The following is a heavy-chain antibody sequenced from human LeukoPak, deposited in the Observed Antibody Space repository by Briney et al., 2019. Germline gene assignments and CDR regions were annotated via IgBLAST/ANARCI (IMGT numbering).Heavy chain of an antibody. CDR2: IYPGDSDT. Sequence: GKSLKISCKGSGYSFTSYWIGWVRQMPGKGLEWMGIIYPGDSDTRYSPSFQGQVTISADKSISTAYLQWSSLKASDTAMYYCARRDYYDSSGSNWFDPWGQGTLVTVSS. D-gene: IGHD3-22*01. V-gene: IGHV5-51*01. CDR3: ARRDYYDSSGSNWFDP. J-gene: IGHJ5*02. CDR1: GYSFTSYW.